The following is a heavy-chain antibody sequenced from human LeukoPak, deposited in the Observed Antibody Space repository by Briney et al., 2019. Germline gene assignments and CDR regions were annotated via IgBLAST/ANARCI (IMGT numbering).Heavy chain of an antibody. CDR2: IYHTGST. J-gene: IGHJ4*02. D-gene: IGHD2-21*02. CDR3: AKSDGYGLIDY. V-gene: IGHV4-39*01. CDR1: GASISGSGYY. Sequence: SETLSLTCTVSGASISGSGYYWGWIRQPPGMELQWIGNIYHTGSTYYNASLQSRVTISIDTSKNQFSLRLNSVTAADTAMYYCAKSDGYGLIDYWGQGTLVTVSS.